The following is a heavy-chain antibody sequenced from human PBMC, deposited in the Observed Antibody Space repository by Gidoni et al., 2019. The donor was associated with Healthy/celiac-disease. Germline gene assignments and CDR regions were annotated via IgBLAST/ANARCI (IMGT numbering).Heavy chain of an antibody. J-gene: IGHJ4*02. CDR3: AKGAYYDFWSGYPSPYYFDY. Sequence: TISRDNSKNTLYLQMNSLRAEDTAVYYCAKGAYYDFWSGYPSPYYFDYWGQGTLVTVSS. D-gene: IGHD3-3*01. V-gene: IGHV3-23*01.